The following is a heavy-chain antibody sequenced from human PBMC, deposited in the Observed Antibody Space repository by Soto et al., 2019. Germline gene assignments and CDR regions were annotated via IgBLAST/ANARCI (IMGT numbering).Heavy chain of an antibody. CDR2: IYPSDSDT. CDR3: ARPIGALSTTDFTY. D-gene: IGHD3-22*01. J-gene: IGHJ4*02. CDR1: GYTFTNYL. Sequence: GESLKISCKCSGYTFTNYLIACARQMPGKGLEWMGFIYPSDSDTRYSPSFQGQVTISADKSISTAYLQWSSLKASDTAMYYCARPIGALSTTDFTYWGQGTLVTVSS. V-gene: IGHV5-51*01.